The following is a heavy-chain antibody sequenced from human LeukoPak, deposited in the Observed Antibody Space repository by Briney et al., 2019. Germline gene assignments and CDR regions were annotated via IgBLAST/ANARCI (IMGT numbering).Heavy chain of an antibody. J-gene: IGHJ4*02. Sequence: GGSLRLSCAASGFTFSSSEMHWVRQAPGKGLEWVSYISHAANTKYYADSVQGRFTVSRDNDKSLLFLQMSSLRVGDTAVYYCARAFVYAYHVLTGYFRAFDYWGKGALVTVSS. D-gene: IGHD3-9*01. CDR1: GFTFSSSE. CDR2: ISHAANTK. V-gene: IGHV3-48*03. CDR3: ARAFVYAYHVLTGYFRAFDY.